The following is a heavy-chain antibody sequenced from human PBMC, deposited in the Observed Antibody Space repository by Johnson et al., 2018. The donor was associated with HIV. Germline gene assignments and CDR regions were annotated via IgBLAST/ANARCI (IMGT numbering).Heavy chain of an antibody. CDR3: AKGLLGSLRAFDF. CDR1: GFTFSSYA. J-gene: IGHJ3*01. V-gene: IGHV3-23*04. D-gene: IGHD3-10*01. CDR2: ISGSGGST. Sequence: VQLVESGGGLVQPGGSLRLSCAASGFTFSSYAMSWVRQAPGKGLEWVSAISGSGGSTYYADSVKGRFTVSRDNSKNTLFLQMGSLRPEDMAVYYCAKGLLGSLRAFDFRGQGTMVTVSA.